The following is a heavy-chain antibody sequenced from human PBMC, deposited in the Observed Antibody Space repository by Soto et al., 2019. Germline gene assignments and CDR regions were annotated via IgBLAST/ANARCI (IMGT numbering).Heavy chain of an antibody. Sequence: PGESLKISCKGSGYSFSNNWIGWVRQMPGKGLEWMGIIYPDDSETRYSPSFQGQVTISADKSNNTAYLQWGSLKASDTAMYYCARHKGDYGMDVWGQGTTVTVSS. CDR2: IYPDDSET. J-gene: IGHJ6*02. V-gene: IGHV5-51*01. CDR3: ARHKGDYGMDV. D-gene: IGHD3-10*01. CDR1: GYSFSNNW.